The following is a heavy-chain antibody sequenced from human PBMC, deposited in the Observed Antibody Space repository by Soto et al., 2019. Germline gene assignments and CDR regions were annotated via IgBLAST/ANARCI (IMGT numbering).Heavy chain of an antibody. D-gene: IGHD3-3*01. CDR1: GLIVSSNY. Sequence: EVQLVETGGGLIQPGGSLRLSCVASGLIVSSNYMNWVRQAPGKGLEWVSVIYSDGTTHYADSVEGRFTISRDNSRNIVFLQMNSLRAEDTAVYYCVRGTPDVNFWSGYHRFDDWGQGTLVTVSS. CDR3: VRGTPDVNFWSGYHRFDD. V-gene: IGHV3-53*02. J-gene: IGHJ4*02. CDR2: IYSDGTT.